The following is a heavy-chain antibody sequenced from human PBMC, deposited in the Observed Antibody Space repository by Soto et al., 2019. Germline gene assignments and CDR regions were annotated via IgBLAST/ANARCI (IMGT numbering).Heavy chain of an antibody. J-gene: IGHJ6*02. CDR3: ARVDYDILTGYRYGMDV. Sequence: SAPMSLTCSVSEGYFISAGFYWGLMRQVPGRGLEWIGHVFNTATTRYSLPLRTRLTMSIDTSANLFSMKLSSVTAADTAVYYCARVDYDILTGYRYGMDVWGQGTPVTVSS. CDR1: EGYFISAGFY. V-gene: IGHV4-31*03. D-gene: IGHD3-9*01. CDR2: VFNTATT.